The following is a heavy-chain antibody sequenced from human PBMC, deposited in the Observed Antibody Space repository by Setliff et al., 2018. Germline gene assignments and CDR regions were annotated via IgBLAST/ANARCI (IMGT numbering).Heavy chain of an antibody. CDR2: IYPGDSDT. J-gene: IGHJ4*02. CDR1: GYSFTSYW. Sequence: GESLKISCKGSGYSFTSYWIGWVRQMPGKGLEWMGIIYPGDSDTRYSPSFPGQVTISADKSISTAYLQWSSLKASDTAMYYCAGGSYRYEVVIDYWGQGTLVTVSS. D-gene: IGHD3-16*02. CDR3: AGGSYRYEVVIDY. V-gene: IGHV5-51*01.